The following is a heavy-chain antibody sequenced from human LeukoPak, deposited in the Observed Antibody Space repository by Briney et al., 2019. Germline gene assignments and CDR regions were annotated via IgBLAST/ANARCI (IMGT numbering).Heavy chain of an antibody. Sequence: ASVKVSCKASGGTFSSYAISWVRQAPGQGLEWMGGIIPIFGTANYAQKLQGRVTITTDESTSTAYMELSSLRSEDTAVYYCASRIAVAGTEPVGYYYMDVWGKGTTVTVSS. J-gene: IGHJ6*03. D-gene: IGHD6-19*01. CDR2: IIPIFGTA. CDR3: ASRIAVAGTEPVGYYYMDV. V-gene: IGHV1-69*05. CDR1: GGTFSSYA.